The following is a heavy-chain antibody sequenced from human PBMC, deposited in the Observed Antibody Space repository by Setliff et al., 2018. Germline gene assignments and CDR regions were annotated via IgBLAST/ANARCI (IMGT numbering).Heavy chain of an antibody. CDR1: GASITSGGFY. CDR3: ARSPSSGAYWNPRPFYSDY. Sequence: PSETLSLTCSVSGASITSGGFYWTWIRQPAGKGLEWFGHISPSGSTTYNPSVKSRVTISLDTSKNHFSLKLDSVTAADTALYYCARSPSSGAYWNPRPFYSDYWARGTLVTVSS. J-gene: IGHJ4*02. V-gene: IGHV4-61*09. D-gene: IGHD1-26*01. CDR2: ISPSGST.